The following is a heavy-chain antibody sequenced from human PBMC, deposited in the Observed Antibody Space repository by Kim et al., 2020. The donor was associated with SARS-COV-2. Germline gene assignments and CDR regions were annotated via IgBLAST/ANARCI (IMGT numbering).Heavy chain of an antibody. CDR1: GGSISSSSYY. Sequence: SETLSLTRTVSGGSISSSSYYWGWIRQPPGKGLEWIGSIYYSGSTYYNPSLKSRVTISVDTSKNQFSLKLSSVTAADTAVYYCARLSFYYFDYWGQGTLVTVSS. J-gene: IGHJ4*02. CDR3: ARLSFYYFDY. CDR2: IYYSGST. V-gene: IGHV4-39*01. D-gene: IGHD3-16*01.